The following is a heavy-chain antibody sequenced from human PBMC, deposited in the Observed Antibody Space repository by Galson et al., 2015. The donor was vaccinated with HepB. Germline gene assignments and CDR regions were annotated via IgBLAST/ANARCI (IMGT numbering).Heavy chain of an antibody. D-gene: IGHD3-16*02. V-gene: IGHV1-18*01. J-gene: IGHJ4*02. CDR1: GYTFTSYG. CDR3: ARAGKRFGGVISGRDY. CDR2: ISAYNGNT. Sequence: SVKVSCKASGYTFTSYGISWVRQAPGQGLEWMGWISAYNGNTNYAQKLQGRVTMTTDTSTSTAYMELRSLRSDDTAVYYCARAGKRFGGVISGRDYWGQGTLVTVSS.